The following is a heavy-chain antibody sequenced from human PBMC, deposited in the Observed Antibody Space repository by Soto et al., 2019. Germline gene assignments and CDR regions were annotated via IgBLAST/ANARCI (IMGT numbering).Heavy chain of an antibody. CDR3: ARDTSSSWFFDP. Sequence: GGSLRLSCAASGFTFSSYGMHWVRQAPGKGLEWVAVIWYDGSNKYYADSVKGRFTISRDNSKNTLYLQMNSLRAEDTAVYYCARDTSSSWFFDPWGQGTLVTVSS. V-gene: IGHV3-33*01. CDR1: GFTFSSYG. CDR2: IWYDGSNK. D-gene: IGHD6-13*01. J-gene: IGHJ5*02.